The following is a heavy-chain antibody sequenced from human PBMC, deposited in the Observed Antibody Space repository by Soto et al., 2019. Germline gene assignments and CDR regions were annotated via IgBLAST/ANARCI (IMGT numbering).Heavy chain of an antibody. J-gene: IGHJ4*02. D-gene: IGHD3-16*01. Sequence: QVQLVQSGAEVKKPGSSVKVSCKASGGTFRSYAIDWVRQAPGQGLEWMGGIIPIFGTADYAQKFQGRGTITADESTSTADMELSSLRSEDTAVYYCARGQTGGGWGYYFDYWGQGTLVTVSS. V-gene: IGHV1-69*12. CDR3: ARGQTGGGWGYYFDY. CDR1: GGTFRSYA. CDR2: IIPIFGTA.